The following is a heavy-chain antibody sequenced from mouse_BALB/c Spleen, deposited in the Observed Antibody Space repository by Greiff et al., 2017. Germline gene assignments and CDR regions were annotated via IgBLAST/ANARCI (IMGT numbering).Heavy chain of an antibody. J-gene: IGHJ2*01. Sequence: EVMLVESGGDLVKPGGSLKLSCAASGFTFSSYTMSWVRQTPEKRLEWVATISSGGSYTYYPDSVKGRFTISRDNAKNTLYLQMSSLKSEDTAMYYCTRCYGNYEYYFDYWGQGTTLTVSS. V-gene: IGHV5-6-4*01. CDR3: TRCYGNYEYYFDY. CDR2: ISSGGSYT. D-gene: IGHD2-1*01. CDR1: GFTFSSYT.